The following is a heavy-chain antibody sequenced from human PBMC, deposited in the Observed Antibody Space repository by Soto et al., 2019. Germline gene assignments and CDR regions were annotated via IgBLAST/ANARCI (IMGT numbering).Heavy chain of an antibody. V-gene: IGHV4-31*03. CDR1: GGSISSGGYF. CDR2: IYYSGRT. D-gene: IGHD1-26*01. Sequence: LSLTCSVSGGSISSGGYFYSWIRQHPGQGLEWIGSIYYSGRTYYNASLQSRLSMSVDTSKNHFSLKLTSVTAADTAVYFCARLAKEENPKVGSWYFFDYWGQGVMVTVS. CDR3: ARLAKEENPKVGSWYFFDY. J-gene: IGHJ4*02.